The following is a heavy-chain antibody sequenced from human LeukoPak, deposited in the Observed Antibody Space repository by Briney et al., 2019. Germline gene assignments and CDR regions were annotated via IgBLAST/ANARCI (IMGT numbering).Heavy chain of an antibody. V-gene: IGHV3-30*18. Sequence: GGSLRLSCAASGFTFSSYGMHWVRQAPGKGLEWVAVISYDGSNKYYADSVKGRFTISRDNSKNTLYLQMNSLRAEDTAVYYCAKDQTQIAAANIQGAFDIWGQGTMVTVSS. D-gene: IGHD6-13*01. CDR3: AKDQTQIAAANIQGAFDI. CDR1: GFTFSSYG. CDR2: ISYDGSNK. J-gene: IGHJ3*02.